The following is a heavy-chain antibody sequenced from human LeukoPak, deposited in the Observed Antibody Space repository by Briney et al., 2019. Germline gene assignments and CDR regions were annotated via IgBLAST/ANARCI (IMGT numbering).Heavy chain of an antibody. CDR2: ISGSGGST. CDR3: ARDSTPMYYYYGMDV. V-gene: IGHV3-23*01. J-gene: IGHJ6*02. CDR1: GFTFGSYA. Sequence: GGSLRLSCAASGFTFGSYAMSWVRQAPGKGLEWVSAISGSGGSTYYADSVKGRFTISRDNSKNTLYLQMNSLRAEDTAVYYCARDSTPMYYYYGMDVWGQGTTVTVSS.